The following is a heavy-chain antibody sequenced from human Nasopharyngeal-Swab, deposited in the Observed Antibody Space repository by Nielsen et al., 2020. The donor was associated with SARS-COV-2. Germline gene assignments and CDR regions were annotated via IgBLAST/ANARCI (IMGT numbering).Heavy chain of an antibody. CDR3: AKEEVSTTGTRDYYYYYMDV. CDR2: ISGSGGST. V-gene: IGHV3-23*01. Sequence: GESLKLSCAASGFTFSSYAMRWAPQAPGKGLEWVSAISGSGGSTYYADSVKGRFTISRDHSKNTLYLQMNSLRAEDTAVYYCAKEEVSTTGTRDYYYYYMDVWGKGTTVTVSS. D-gene: IGHD1-1*01. CDR1: GFTFSSYA. J-gene: IGHJ6*03.